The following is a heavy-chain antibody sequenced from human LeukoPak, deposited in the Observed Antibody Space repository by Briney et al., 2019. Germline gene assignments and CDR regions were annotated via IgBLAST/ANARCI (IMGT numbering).Heavy chain of an antibody. CDR3: ARDIGTIDPFDY. CDR1: GFTFSSYA. V-gene: IGHV3-23*01. Sequence: GGSLRLSCVASGFTFSSYAMSWVRQAPGKGLEWVSSIRNSGDNTYYADSVKGRFTISRDNSRDTLYLQMNSLRAEDTAVYYCARDIGTIDPFDYWGQGTLVTVSS. CDR2: IRNSGDNT. J-gene: IGHJ4*02. D-gene: IGHD3-10*01.